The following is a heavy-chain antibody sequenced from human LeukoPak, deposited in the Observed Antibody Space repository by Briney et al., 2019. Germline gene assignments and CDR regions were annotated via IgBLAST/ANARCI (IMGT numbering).Heavy chain of an antibody. D-gene: IGHD6-13*01. V-gene: IGHV1-2*02. J-gene: IGHJ4*02. CDR3: ASVPVGWRAAGTSLFDY. CDR1: GYTFTGYY. CDR2: INPNSGGT. Sequence: GASVKVSCKASGYTFTGYYMHWVRQAPGQGLEWMGWINPNSGGTNYAQKFRGRVTMTRDTSISTAYMELSRLRSDDTAVYYFASVPVGWRAAGTSLFDYWGRGTLVTVSS.